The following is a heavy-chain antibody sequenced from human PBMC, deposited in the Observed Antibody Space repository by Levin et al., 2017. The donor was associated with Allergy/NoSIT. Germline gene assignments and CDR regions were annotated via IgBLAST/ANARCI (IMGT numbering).Heavy chain of an antibody. V-gene: IGHV1-69*04. D-gene: IGHD5-12*01. CDR1: GGTFSRFA. J-gene: IGHJ4*02. CDR2: IIPILGLP. Sequence: SVKVSCKASGGTFSRFAISWVRQAPGQGLEWMGRIIPILGLPDYAQRFQDRITITSDRSASTAYLEMRSLRSEDTAVYYCARPMSTVATRGLDYWGQGSLITVSS. CDR3: ARPMSTVATRGLDY.